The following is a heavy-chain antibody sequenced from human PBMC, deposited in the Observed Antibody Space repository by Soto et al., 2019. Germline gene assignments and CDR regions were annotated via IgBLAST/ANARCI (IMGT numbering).Heavy chain of an antibody. CDR1: GFTVSSNY. CDR3: ARYMYYDILTGYYPL. V-gene: IGHV3-66*01. CDR2: IYSGGST. D-gene: IGHD3-9*01. Sequence: GGSLRLSCAASGFTVSSNYMSWVRQAPGKGLEWVSVIYSGGSTYYADSVKGRFTISRDNSKNTLHLQMNSLRAEDTAVYYCARYMYYDILTGYYPLWGQGTLVTVSS. J-gene: IGHJ4*02.